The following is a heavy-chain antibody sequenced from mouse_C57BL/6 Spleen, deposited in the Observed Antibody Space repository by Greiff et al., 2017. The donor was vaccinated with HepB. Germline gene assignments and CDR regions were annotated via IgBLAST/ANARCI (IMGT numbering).Heavy chain of an antibody. CDR1: GFTFSDYY. J-gene: IGHJ4*01. CDR3: ARHKRGYAMDY. V-gene: IGHV5-12*01. Sequence: EVQLQQSGGGLVQPGGSLKLSCAASGFTFSDYYMYWVRQTPEKRLEWVAYISNGGGSTYYPDTVKGRFTISRDNAKNTLYLQMSRLKSEDTAMYYCARHKRGYAMDYWGQGTSVTVSS. CDR2: ISNGGGST.